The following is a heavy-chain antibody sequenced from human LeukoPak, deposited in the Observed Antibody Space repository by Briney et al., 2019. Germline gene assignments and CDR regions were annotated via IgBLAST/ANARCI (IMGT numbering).Heavy chain of an antibody. CDR2: VYYSGRT. Sequence: SETLSLTCTVSGASIRSYYWTWIRQPPGKGPEWIGYVYYSGRTNYNPSLKSRVTISVDTSKNQFSLKLSSVTAADTAVYYCARTLWRYYDSSGYYYWFDPWGQGTLVTVSS. CDR1: GASIRSYY. CDR3: ARTLWRYYDSSGYYYWFDP. V-gene: IGHV4-59*01. J-gene: IGHJ5*02. D-gene: IGHD3-22*01.